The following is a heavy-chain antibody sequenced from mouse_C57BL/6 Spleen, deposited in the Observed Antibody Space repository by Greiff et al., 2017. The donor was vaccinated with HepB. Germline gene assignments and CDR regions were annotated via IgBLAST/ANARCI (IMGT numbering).Heavy chain of an antibody. D-gene: IGHD2-10*02. Sequence: EVKLMESGEGLVKPGGSLKLSCAASGFTFSSYAMSWVRQTPEKRLEWVAYISSGGDYIYYADTVKGRFTISRDNARNTLYLQMSSLKSEDTAMYYFTSRYGNYETAWFAYWGQGTLVTVSA. J-gene: IGHJ3*01. CDR3: TSRYGNYETAWFAY. V-gene: IGHV5-9-1*02. CDR1: GFTFSSYA. CDR2: ISSGGDYI.